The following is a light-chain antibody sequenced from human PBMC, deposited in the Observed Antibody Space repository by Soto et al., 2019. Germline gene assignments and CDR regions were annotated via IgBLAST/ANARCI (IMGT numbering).Light chain of an antibody. CDR1: QGVSSN. V-gene: IGKV3-15*01. CDR2: GAS. Sequence: EIVMTQSPATLSVSPVERVTLSCRASQGVSSNLAWYQQKPGQAPRLLIYGASTRAAGLPARFSGSGSGTEFTLTYYSLQSKDFAMYYCQQYNDWPFTFGPGTKMDI. CDR3: QQYNDWPFT. J-gene: IGKJ3*01.